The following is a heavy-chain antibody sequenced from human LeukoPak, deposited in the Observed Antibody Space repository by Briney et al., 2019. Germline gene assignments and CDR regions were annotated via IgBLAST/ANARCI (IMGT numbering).Heavy chain of an antibody. V-gene: IGHV1-18*01. CDR1: GYTFTSYG. CDR2: ISAYNGNT. J-gene: IGHJ4*02. Sequence: GASVKVSCKASGYTFTSYGISWVRQAPGQGLEWMGWISAYNGNTNYAQKLQGRVTMTTDTSTSTAYMELRSLRSDDTAVYYCAREYPLRLGELSPSGYFDYWGQGTLATVSS. CDR3: AREYPLRLGELSPSGYFDY. D-gene: IGHD3-16*02.